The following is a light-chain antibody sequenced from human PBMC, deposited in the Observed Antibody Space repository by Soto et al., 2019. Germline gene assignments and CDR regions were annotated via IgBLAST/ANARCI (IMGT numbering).Light chain of an antibody. Sequence: DIQLTQSPSFLSASVGDRVTITCRASQGISSYLAWYQQNPGKAPKLLIYAASTLQSGVPSRFSGSGSGTEFTLTISSLQPEDFATYYCQQLNSYPPAFGPGTKVDIK. CDR2: AAS. CDR3: QQLNSYPPA. J-gene: IGKJ3*01. V-gene: IGKV1-9*01. CDR1: QGISSY.